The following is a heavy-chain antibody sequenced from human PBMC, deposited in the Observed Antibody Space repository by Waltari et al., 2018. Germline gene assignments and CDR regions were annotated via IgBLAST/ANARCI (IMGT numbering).Heavy chain of an antibody. V-gene: IGHV1-24*01. CDR3: ATEAQWLFSFSTGAFDI. CDR1: GDTFKNYA. J-gene: IGHJ3*02. Sequence: QVQLVQSGAEVKRPGSSVKVSCKASGDTFKNYAISWVRQAPEKGLEWMGSFDPEDGETSYAQKFQGRVTMTEDTSTDTAYREVSSLRSEDTAVYYCATEAQWLFSFSTGAFDIWGQGTMVTVSS. D-gene: IGHD6-19*01. CDR2: FDPEDGET.